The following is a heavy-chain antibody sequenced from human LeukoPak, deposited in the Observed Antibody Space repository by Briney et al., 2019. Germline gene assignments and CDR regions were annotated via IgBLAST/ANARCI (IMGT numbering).Heavy chain of an antibody. V-gene: IGHV1-46*01. CDR3: ARSDYNDYRGLGF. CDR1: GYTFTSND. CDR2: IYPRDGST. J-gene: IGHJ4*02. D-gene: IGHD4-11*01. Sequence: ASVKVSCKASGYTFTSNDIHWVRQAPGQGLEWMGMIYPRDGSTSYAQKFQGRVTMTRDTSTSTVYMELSSLTSDDTAVYFCARSDYNDYRGLGFWGQGTLVTVSS.